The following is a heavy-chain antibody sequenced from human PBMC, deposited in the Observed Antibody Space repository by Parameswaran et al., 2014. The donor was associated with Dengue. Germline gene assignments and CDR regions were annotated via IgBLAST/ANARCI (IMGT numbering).Heavy chain of an antibody. CDR3: ARHNRHGDSSFDY. CDR2: IYYSGST. V-gene: IGHV4-39*01. D-gene: IGHD4-17*01. CDR1: GGSISSSSYY. J-gene: IGHJ4*02. Sequence: AGGSLRLSCTVSGGSISSSSYYWGWIRQPPGKGLEWIGSIYYSGSTYYNPSLKSRVTISVDTSKNQFSLKLSSVTAADTAVYYCARHNRHGDSSFDYWGQGTLVTVSS.